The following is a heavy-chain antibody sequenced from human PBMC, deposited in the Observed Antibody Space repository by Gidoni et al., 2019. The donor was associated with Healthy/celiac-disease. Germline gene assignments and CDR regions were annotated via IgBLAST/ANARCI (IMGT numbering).Heavy chain of an antibody. CDR2: ISGSGGST. V-gene: IGHV3-23*01. CDR3: AKVGYCGGDCPYYYYYGMDV. Sequence: EVQLLESGGGLVQPGGSLRRSCAASGFPFSSSAMSWVRQAPGKGLEWVSAISGSGGSTYYADSVKGRFTISRDNSNDTLYLQMNSLRAEDTAVYYCAKVGYCGGDCPYYYYYGMDVWGQGTTVTVSS. D-gene: IGHD2-21*01. CDR1: GFPFSSSA. J-gene: IGHJ6*02.